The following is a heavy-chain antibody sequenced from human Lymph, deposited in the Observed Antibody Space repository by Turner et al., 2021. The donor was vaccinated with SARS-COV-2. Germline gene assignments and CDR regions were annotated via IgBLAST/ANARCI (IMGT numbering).Heavy chain of an antibody. CDR3: ARERYDSSGSESYYFDY. J-gene: IGHJ4*02. D-gene: IGHD3-22*01. CDR2: IRSSSSYI. V-gene: IGHV3-21*01. CDR1: AFSFSRYS. Sequence: EVQLVASGGGLVKPGGSLRPSCAACAFSFSRYSMNWVRQAPGKGLAWVSSIRSSSSYIYYADSVEGRFTIARDSGKNSLYLQMNSLRAEDTAVYYCARERYDSSGSESYYFDYWGQGTLVTVSS.